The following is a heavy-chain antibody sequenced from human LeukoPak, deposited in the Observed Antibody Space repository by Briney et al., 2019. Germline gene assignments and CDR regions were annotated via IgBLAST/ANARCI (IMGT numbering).Heavy chain of an antibody. CDR3: AKDPYIHYYDNSGYNLDY. Sequence: GGSLRLSCAVSGFTFGSYAMSWVRQAPGKGLEWVSTISGSGFSIYYADSVEGRFTISRDNSKSTLFLQMITLRAEDTAVYYCAKDPYIHYYDNSGYNLDYWGQGTLVTVSS. V-gene: IGHV3-23*01. CDR1: GFTFGSYA. CDR2: ISGSGFSI. J-gene: IGHJ4*02. D-gene: IGHD3-22*01.